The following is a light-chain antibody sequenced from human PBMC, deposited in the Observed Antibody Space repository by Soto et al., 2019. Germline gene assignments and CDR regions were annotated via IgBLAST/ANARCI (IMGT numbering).Light chain of an antibody. Sequence: EIVLTQSPGTLSLSPGERATLSCRASQSVSSNYLAWYQQKPGQAPRLLIYGASSRATGIPDRFSGSGSGTDFTLTISRLEPEDFAVYYCQQYNNWPEYTFGQGTNLEI. CDR3: QQYNNWPEYT. CDR1: QSVSSNY. V-gene: IGKV3-20*01. J-gene: IGKJ2*01. CDR2: GAS.